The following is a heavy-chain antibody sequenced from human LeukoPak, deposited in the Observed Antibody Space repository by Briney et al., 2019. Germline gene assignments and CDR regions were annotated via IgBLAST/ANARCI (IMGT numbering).Heavy chain of an antibody. CDR3: AKDAPYYDFWSGNPDY. CDR1: GFTFSDYG. CDR2: IWYDGRNK. Sequence: GGCLRLSCAASGFTFSDYGMHWVRQAPGKGLEWVAVIWYDGRNKYYGDFVKGGFTISRDNSKNTLYLQMNSLRAEDTAVYYCAKDAPYYDFWSGNPDYWGQGTLVTVSS. D-gene: IGHD3-3*01. J-gene: IGHJ4*02. V-gene: IGHV3-33*06.